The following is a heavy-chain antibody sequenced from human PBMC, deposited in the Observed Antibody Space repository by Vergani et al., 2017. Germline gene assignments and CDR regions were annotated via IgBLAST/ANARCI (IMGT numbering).Heavy chain of an antibody. CDR3: AREPGGSYSGYYYYYMDV. D-gene: IGHD1-26*01. CDR1: GFTFSSYS. V-gene: IGHV3-21*01. Sequence: EVQLVESGGGLVKPGGSLRLSCAASGFTFSSYSMNWVRQAPGKGLEWVSSISSSSSYIYYADSVKGRFTISRDNAKNSLYLQMNSLRAEDTAVYYCAREPGGSYSGYYYYYMDVWGKGTTVTVSS. J-gene: IGHJ6*03. CDR2: ISSSSSYI.